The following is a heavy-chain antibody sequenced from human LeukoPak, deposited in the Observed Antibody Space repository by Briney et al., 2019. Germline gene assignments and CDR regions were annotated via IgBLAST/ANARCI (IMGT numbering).Heavy chain of an antibody. Sequence: PGGSLRLSCAASGFSFGNFGMHWVRQAPGKGLEWVALISYDGKSKNHADSVKGRFTISRDNSKNTLYLQMKSPKADDTAVYYCARDAYRITMLRGKNWFDPWGQGTLVTVSS. CDR3: ARDAYRITMLRGKNWFDP. V-gene: IGHV3-30*03. CDR1: GFSFGNFG. CDR2: ISYDGKSK. D-gene: IGHD3-10*01. J-gene: IGHJ5*02.